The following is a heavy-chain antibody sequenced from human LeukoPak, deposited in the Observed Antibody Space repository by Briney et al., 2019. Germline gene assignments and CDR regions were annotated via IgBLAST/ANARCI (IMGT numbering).Heavy chain of an antibody. CDR1: GNSFGDYY. Sequence: SETLSLTCTVSGNSFGDYYWSWIRQPPGKGLEWIGYIYYSGSTNYNPSLKSRVTISVDTSKNQFSLKLSSVTAADTAVYYCARTDDYYGSGVAYWGQGTLVTVSS. CDR3: ARTDDYYGSGVAY. D-gene: IGHD3-10*01. V-gene: IGHV4-59*01. CDR2: IYYSGST. J-gene: IGHJ4*02.